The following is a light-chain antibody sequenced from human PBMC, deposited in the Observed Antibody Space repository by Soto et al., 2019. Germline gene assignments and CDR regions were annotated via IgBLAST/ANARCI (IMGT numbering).Light chain of an antibody. J-gene: IGLJ1*01. CDR3: SSFTSSNSYV. Sequence: QSVLTQPPAGSGSPGQSVAISCTGTSSDIGAYNRVSWYQQPPGTAPKLMIYDFNNRPSGVPDRFSGSKSGNTASLTISGLQADDEADYYCSSFTSSNSYVFGTGTKVTVL. V-gene: IGLV2-18*02. CDR1: SSDIGAYNR. CDR2: DFN.